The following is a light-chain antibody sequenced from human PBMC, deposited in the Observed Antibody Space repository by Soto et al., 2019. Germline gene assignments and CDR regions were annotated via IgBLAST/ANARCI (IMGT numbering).Light chain of an antibody. Sequence: DIQMTQSPSTLSASVGDRVTITCRASQSISTWLAWYQQKPGKAPKLLIYDASSLLRGVPSRFSGRGSGTEFTLTISSLQPDDFATYYCQDYKSYSFGQGTKVDIK. CDR3: QDYKSYS. CDR1: QSISTW. V-gene: IGKV1-5*01. CDR2: DAS. J-gene: IGKJ2*01.